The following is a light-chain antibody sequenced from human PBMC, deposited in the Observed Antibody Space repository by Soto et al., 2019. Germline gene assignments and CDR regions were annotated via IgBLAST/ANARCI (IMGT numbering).Light chain of an antibody. CDR1: HNIDTW. CDR3: QKHDSARSRT. Sequence: SVCAAGGYRVTTSCRTSHNIDTWLTWYQQKPGRAPKLLISDASTLESGVPSRFSGSRPATDFTLTISSLQPEDVATYYRQKHDSARSRTFGQGTKVDIK. CDR2: DAS. J-gene: IGKJ1*01. V-gene: IGKV1-5*01.